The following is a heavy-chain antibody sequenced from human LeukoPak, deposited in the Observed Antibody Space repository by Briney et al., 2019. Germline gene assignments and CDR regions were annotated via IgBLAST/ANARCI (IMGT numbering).Heavy chain of an antibody. J-gene: IGHJ4*02. CDR3: ARVVAASLFDW. CDR2: INPTGGST. Sequence: ASVKVSCKASGYTFTSYYMHWVRQAPGQGLEWMGLINPTGGSTGYAQKLQGRVTMTTDTSTSTAYMELRSLRSDDTAVYYCARVVAASLFDWWGQGTLVTVSS. V-gene: IGHV1-46*01. CDR1: GYTFTSYY. D-gene: IGHD2-15*01.